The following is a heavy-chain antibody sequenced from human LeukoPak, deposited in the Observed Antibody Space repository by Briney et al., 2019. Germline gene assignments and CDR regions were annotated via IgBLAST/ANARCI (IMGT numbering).Heavy chain of an antibody. D-gene: IGHD2-2*01. J-gene: IGHJ6*02. CDR1: GGSISSDGYY. V-gene: IGHV4-31*03. Sequence: PSQTLSLTCTVSGGSISSDGYYWNWIRQHPGKGLEWIGYIYFSGIAYYNPSLKRRVTISEDSSKNQFSLRLSSVTAADTAVYYCARESVPICTTDCYSYGMDVWGQGTTVTVSS. CDR3: ARESVPICTTDCYSYGMDV. CDR2: IYFSGIA.